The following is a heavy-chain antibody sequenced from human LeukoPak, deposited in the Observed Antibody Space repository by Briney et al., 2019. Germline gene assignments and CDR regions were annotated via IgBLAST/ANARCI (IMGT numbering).Heavy chain of an antibody. Sequence: ASVKVSCKASGYTFTSYAMNWVRQAPGLGLEWMGIINPLRGITIYAQKFQGRVTMTSDTSTNTVYMELSSLISEDTAVYYCTRTIGYRPVAGLKEKWFDPWGQGTLVTVSS. CDR1: GYTFTSYA. D-gene: IGHD6-19*01. CDR2: INPLRGIT. CDR3: TRTIGYRPVAGLKEKWFDP. J-gene: IGHJ5*02. V-gene: IGHV1-46*01.